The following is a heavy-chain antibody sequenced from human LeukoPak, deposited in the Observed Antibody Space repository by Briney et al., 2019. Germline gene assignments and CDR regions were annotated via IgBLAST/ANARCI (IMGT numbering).Heavy chain of an antibody. J-gene: IGHJ4*02. Sequence: GGSLRLSCAASGFTFSSYSMNWVRQAPVKGLEWVSVIYSGGSTYYADSVKGRFTISRDNSKNTLYLQMNSLRAEDTAVYYCARDPETTVTRGYRGQGTLVTVSS. D-gene: IGHD4-17*01. V-gene: IGHV3-66*01. CDR1: GFTFSSYS. CDR3: ARDPETTVTRGY. CDR2: IYSGGST.